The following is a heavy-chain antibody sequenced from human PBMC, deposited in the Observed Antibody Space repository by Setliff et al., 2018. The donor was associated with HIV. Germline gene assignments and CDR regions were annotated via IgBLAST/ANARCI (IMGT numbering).Heavy chain of an antibody. CDR1: GYSFTDYY. Sequence: ASVKVSCKVSGYSFTDYYMHWVQQAPGNGLEWMGLVDPENGEAIYAEKFQGRVTITADTSTDTAYMELSSLRSEDTALYYCATGTIEGLTRYYYYYMDVWGKGTTVTVSS. D-gene: IGHD1-26*01. CDR2: VDPENGEA. CDR3: ATGTIEGLTRYYYYYMDV. V-gene: IGHV1-69-2*01. J-gene: IGHJ6*03.